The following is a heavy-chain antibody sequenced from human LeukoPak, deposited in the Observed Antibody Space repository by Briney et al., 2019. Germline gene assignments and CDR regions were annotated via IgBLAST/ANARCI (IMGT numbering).Heavy chain of an antibody. CDR1: GYTLTELS. Sequence: GASVKVSCKVSGYTLTELSMHWVRQAPGKGLEWMGSFDPEDGETIYAQKFQGRVTMTEDTSTDTAYMELSSLRSEDTAVYYCATGKNYPIGYPDAFDIWGQGTMVTVSS. V-gene: IGHV1-24*01. CDR3: ATGKNYPIGYPDAFDI. J-gene: IGHJ3*02. CDR2: FDPEDGET. D-gene: IGHD3-16*02.